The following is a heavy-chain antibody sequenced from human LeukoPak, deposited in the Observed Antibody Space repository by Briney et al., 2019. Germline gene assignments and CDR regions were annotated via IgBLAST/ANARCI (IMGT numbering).Heavy chain of an antibody. D-gene: IGHD1-26*01. CDR1: GGSISGLN. CDR3: AGEVHRSTIGY. V-gene: IGHV4-34*01. J-gene: IGHJ4*02. CDR2: IHLQGTI. Sequence: PSETLSLTCAVSGGSISGLNWNWIRHPPPPGLERNGDIHLQGTITYSPSPESRVTISLATSKYQFSLCLTSVTAADTAVYYCAGEVHRSTIGYWGQGTLGTVSS.